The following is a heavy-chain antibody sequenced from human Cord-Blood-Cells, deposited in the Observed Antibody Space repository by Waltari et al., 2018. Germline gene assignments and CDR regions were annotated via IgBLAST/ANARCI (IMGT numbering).Heavy chain of an antibody. CDR1: GGSTSSSNW. Sequence: QVQLQESAPGLVKPPGTLSLTCPVSGGSTSSSNWWSWVRQPPGKGLEWIGEIYHRGSTNYNPSLKSRVTISVDKSKNQFSLKLSSVTAAETAVYYCARFKGAASPCAFDIWGQGTMVTVSS. CDR2: IYHRGST. CDR3: ARFKGAASPCAFDI. D-gene: IGHD6-6*01. J-gene: IGHJ3*02. V-gene: IGHV4-4*03.